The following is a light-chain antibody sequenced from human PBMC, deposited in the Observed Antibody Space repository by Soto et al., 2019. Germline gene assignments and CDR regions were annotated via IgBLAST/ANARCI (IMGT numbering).Light chain of an antibody. Sequence: PGERATLSCRASQSVSSSYLAWYQQKPGQAPRLLIYGASSRATGIPDRFSGSGSGTDFTLTISRLEPEDFAVYYCQQYGSSPPWTFGQGTKVDI. CDR2: GAS. V-gene: IGKV3-20*01. CDR3: QQYGSSPPWT. CDR1: QSVSSSY. J-gene: IGKJ1*01.